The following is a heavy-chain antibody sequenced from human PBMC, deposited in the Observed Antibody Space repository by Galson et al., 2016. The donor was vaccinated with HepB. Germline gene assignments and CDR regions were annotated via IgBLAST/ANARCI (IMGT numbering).Heavy chain of an antibody. Sequence: SLRLSCAASGFTFENYAMHWVRQAPGKGLEWVSSISWNSDYIGYAESVKGRFTISRDNAKNSLYLQMNSLRPADTAFYYCAREGRTGTSSYMGYWGQGTLVTVSS. CDR2: ISWNSDYI. CDR3: AREGRTGTSSYMGY. J-gene: IGHJ4*02. CDR1: GFTFENYA. D-gene: IGHD2-2*01. V-gene: IGHV3-9*01.